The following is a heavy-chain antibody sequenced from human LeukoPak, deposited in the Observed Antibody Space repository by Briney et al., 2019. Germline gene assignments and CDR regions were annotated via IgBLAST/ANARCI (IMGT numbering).Heavy chain of an antibody. J-gene: IGHJ4*02. V-gene: IGHV3-64D*06. CDR2: ISSNGGST. CDR3: VKDGSGSYYTYYFDY. D-gene: IGHD3-10*01. CDR1: GFTFSRYA. Sequence: GGSLRLSCSASGFTFSRYAMHWVRQAPGKGLEYVSAISSNGGSTYYADSVKGRFTISRDNSKNTLYLQISSLRTEDMAVYYCVKDGSGSYYTYYFDYWGQGTLVTVSS.